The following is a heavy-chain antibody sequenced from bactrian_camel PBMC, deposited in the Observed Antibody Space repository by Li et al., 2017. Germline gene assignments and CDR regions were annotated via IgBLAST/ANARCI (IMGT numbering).Heavy chain of an antibody. J-gene: IGHJ4*01. CDR1: GFTSDRCD. V-gene: IGHV3S55*01. CDR2: ISADGAE. Sequence: HVQLVESGGGSVQAGESLKLSCTIPGFTSDRCDMHWCRVTTGGQREWVASISADGAETYSDSVKGRFAISKDNAKNTLFLQMNSLKSEDTATYYCAAGRTEYDVGWCPTGSVWYHYWGQGTQVTVS. CDR3: AAGRTEYDVGWCPTGSVWYHY. D-gene: IGHD3*01.